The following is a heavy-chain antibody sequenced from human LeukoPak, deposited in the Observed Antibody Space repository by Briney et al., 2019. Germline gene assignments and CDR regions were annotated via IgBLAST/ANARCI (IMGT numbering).Heavy chain of an antibody. CDR1: GFTFSSYT. V-gene: IGHV3-21*01. J-gene: IGHJ3*02. Sequence: KPGGSLRLSCVASGFTFSSYTMNWVRQAPGKGLEWVSSISGNSDHIYYTDSVKGRFTISRDNAKNSLYLQMNSLRAEDTAVYYCARDSFTPGFDIWGQGTMVTVSS. D-gene: IGHD1-14*01. CDR2: ISGNSDHI. CDR3: ARDSFTPGFDI.